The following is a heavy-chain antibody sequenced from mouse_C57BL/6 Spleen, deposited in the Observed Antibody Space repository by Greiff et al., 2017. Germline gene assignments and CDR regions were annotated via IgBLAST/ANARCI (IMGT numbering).Heavy chain of an antibody. V-gene: IGHV5-4*01. CDR3: AREGDYAMDY. J-gene: IGHJ4*01. Sequence: EVKVEASGGGLVKPGGSLKLSCAASGFTFSSYAMSWVRQTPEKRLEWVATISDGGSYTYYPDNVKGRFTISRDNAKNNLYLQMSHLKSEDTAMYYCAREGDYAMDYWGQGTSVTVSS. CDR2: ISDGGSYT. CDR1: GFTFSSYA.